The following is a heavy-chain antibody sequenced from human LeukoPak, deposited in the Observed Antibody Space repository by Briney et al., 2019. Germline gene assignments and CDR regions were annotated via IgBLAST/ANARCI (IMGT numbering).Heavy chain of an antibody. Sequence: GGSLRLSCAASGFTFSSYSMNWVRQAPGKGLEWVSSVSSSSSYIYYADSVKGRFTISRDNAKNSLYLQMNSLRAEDTAVYYCARDHREGLQPFDYWGQGTLVTVSS. CDR2: VSSSSSYI. J-gene: IGHJ4*02. CDR3: ARDHREGLQPFDY. CDR1: GFTFSSYS. V-gene: IGHV3-21*01. D-gene: IGHD5-24*01.